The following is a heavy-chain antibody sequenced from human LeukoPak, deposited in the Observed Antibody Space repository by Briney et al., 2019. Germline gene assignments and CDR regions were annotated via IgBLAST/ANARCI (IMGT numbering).Heavy chain of an antibody. CDR1: GGSISSSSYY. V-gene: IGHV4-39*07. D-gene: IGHD2-15*01. Sequence: SETLSLTCTVSGGSISSSSYYWGWVRQPPGKGLEWIGNIYYSGSTNYNPSLKSRVTISVDTSKNQFSLKLSSVTAADTAVYYCAREGSGGLAPAGWRAFDIWGQGTMVTVSS. CDR2: IYYSGST. CDR3: AREGSGGLAPAGWRAFDI. J-gene: IGHJ3*02.